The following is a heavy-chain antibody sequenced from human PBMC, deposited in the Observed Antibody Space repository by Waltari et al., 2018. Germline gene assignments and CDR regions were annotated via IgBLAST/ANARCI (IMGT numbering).Heavy chain of an antibody. Sequence: QLQLQESGPGLVKPSETLSLTCTVSGCSISSSSYYWGWIRQPPGKGLEWIGSIYYSGCTDCNPSPKSIVTISVDTSKNQFSRKMSSVPAADTAVYYCARVQGGITGTTGLFDYWGQGTLCTVSS. CDR1: GCSISSSSYY. D-gene: IGHD1-7*01. CDR2: IYYSGCT. CDR3: ARVQGGITGTTGLFDY. V-gene: IGHV4-39*07. J-gene: IGHJ4*02.